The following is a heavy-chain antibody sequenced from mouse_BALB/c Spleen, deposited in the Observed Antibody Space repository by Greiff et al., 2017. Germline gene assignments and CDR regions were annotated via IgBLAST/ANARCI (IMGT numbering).Heavy chain of an antibody. D-gene: IGHD3-1*01. V-gene: IGHV5-12-1*01. CDR2: ISSGGGST. J-gene: IGHJ2*01. CDR1: GFAFSSYD. CDR3: ARHSSGYLY. Sequence: EVKLVESGGGLVKPGGSLKLSCAASGFAFSSYDMSWVRQTPEKRLEWVAYISSGGGSTYYPDTVKGRFTISRDNAKNTLYLQMSSLKSEDTAMYYCARHSSGYLYWGQGTTLTVSS.